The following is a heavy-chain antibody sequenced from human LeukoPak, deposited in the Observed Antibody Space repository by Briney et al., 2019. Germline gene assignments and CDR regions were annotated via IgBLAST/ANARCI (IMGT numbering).Heavy chain of an antibody. V-gene: IGHV3-11*04. D-gene: IGHD6-19*01. J-gene: IGHJ4*02. CDR1: GFTFSDYF. Sequence: GGSLRLSCAASGFTFSDYFISWIRQPPGKGLEWISYINSGSGYTKYYADSVKGRFTISRDNARNSVYLQMNSLRAEDTAVYYCAREIIGVPGSFDYWGQGILVTVSS. CDR3: AREIIGVPGSFDY. CDR2: INSGSGYTK.